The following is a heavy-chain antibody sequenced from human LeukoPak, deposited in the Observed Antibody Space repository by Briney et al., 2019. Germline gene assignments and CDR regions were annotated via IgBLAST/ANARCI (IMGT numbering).Heavy chain of an antibody. V-gene: IGHV3-9*01. Sequence: GGSLRLSCAASGFTFDDYAMHWVRQAPGKGLEWVSGISWNSGSIGYADSVKGRFTISRDNSKNTLYLQMNSLRAEDTAVYYCARVKWELLDAFDIWGQGTMVTVSS. D-gene: IGHD1-26*01. CDR3: ARVKWELLDAFDI. J-gene: IGHJ3*02. CDR2: ISWNSGSI. CDR1: GFTFDDYA.